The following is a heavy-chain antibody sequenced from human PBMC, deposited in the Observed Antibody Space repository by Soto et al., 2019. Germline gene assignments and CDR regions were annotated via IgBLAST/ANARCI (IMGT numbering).Heavy chain of an antibody. J-gene: IGHJ4*02. D-gene: IGHD2-8*01. Sequence: EEQLVESGGGLVQPGGSLRLSCAASEFTFSSYWMHWVRQAPGKGLVWVSRINPGGSITTYADSVKGRFTISRDNAKNTLYLQMNSLRGDDTAVYYCATVPTGKYGVWNSCGQGTLVTVSS. CDR1: EFTFSSYW. CDR3: ATVPTGKYGVWNS. CDR2: INPGGSIT. V-gene: IGHV3-74*01.